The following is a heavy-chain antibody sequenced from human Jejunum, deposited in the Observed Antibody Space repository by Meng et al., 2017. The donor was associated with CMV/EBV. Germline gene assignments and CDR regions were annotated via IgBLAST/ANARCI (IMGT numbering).Heavy chain of an antibody. CDR1: GYTFTGYS. Sequence: ASGYTFTGYSIHWVRQAPGQRLEWMGWITPDSGSPNYAQKFQGRVTMTRDTSISTAYMELSGPTSDDTAVYYCARPHWLSDAFDIWGQGTMVTVSS. CDR2: ITPDSGSP. D-gene: IGHD6-19*01. CDR3: ARPHWLSDAFDI. V-gene: IGHV1-2*02. J-gene: IGHJ3*02.